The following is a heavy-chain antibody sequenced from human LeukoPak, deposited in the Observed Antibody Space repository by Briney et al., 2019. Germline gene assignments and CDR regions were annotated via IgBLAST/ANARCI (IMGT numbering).Heavy chain of an antibody. CDR1: GVTFSKAW. CDR2: ISSSSSTI. CDR3: ARMTHNYYDSSGYYHDY. Sequence: PGGSLRLSCAASGVTFSKAWLNWVRQAPGKGLEWVSYISSSSSTIYYADSVKGRFTISRDNAKNSLYLQMNSLRDEDTAVYYCARMTHNYYDSSGYYHDYWGQGTLVTVSS. V-gene: IGHV3-48*02. J-gene: IGHJ4*02. D-gene: IGHD3-22*01.